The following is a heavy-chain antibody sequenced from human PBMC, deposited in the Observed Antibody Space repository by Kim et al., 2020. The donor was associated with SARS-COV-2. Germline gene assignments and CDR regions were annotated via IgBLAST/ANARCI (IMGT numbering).Heavy chain of an antibody. Sequence: DPVNGRFTISRDNAKNSLYLQMNSVRAEDTVLYYCAKDDSSGYSPYSYFDYWGQGTLVTVSS. D-gene: IGHD3-22*01. CDR3: AKDDSSGYSPYSYFDY. J-gene: IGHJ4*02. V-gene: IGHV3-9*01.